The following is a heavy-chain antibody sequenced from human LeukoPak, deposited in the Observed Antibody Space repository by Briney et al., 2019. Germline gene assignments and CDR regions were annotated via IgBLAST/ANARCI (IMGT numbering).Heavy chain of an antibody. CDR1: GFTFSSYS. CDR2: ISSSSSTI. D-gene: IGHD3-3*01. V-gene: IGHV3-48*01. Sequence: GGSLRLSCAASGFTFSSYSMNWVRQAPGKGLEWVSYISSSSSTIYYGDSVKGRFTISRDNAKNSLYLQMNSLRAEDTAVYYCARGVLEWLLSFDYWGQGALVTVSS. J-gene: IGHJ4*02. CDR3: ARGVLEWLLSFDY.